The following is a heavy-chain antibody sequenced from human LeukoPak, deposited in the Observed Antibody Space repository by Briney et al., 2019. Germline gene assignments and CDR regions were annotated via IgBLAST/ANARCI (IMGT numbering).Heavy chain of an antibody. V-gene: IGHV3-11*06. D-gene: IGHD6-13*01. J-gene: IGHJ5*02. CDR1: GFTFSDYY. CDR2: ISSSSSYT. Sequence: PGGSLTLSCAASGFTFSDYYMSSLRQAPGKELEWVSYISSSSSYTNYADSVKGRFTISSDNAKNSLYLQMNSLRAEDTAVYYCARDLAAAGTFGFDPWGQGTLVTVSS. CDR3: ARDLAAAGTFGFDP.